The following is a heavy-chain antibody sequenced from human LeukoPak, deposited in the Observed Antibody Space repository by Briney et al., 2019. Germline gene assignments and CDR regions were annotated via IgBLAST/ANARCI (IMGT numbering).Heavy chain of an antibody. Sequence: SVKVSCKASGGTFSSYAISWVRQAPGQGLEWMGRIIPIFCTANYAQKFQGRVTITTDESTSTAYMELSSLRSEDTAVYYCAREYYYDSSGYYYVIDYWGQGTLVTVSS. J-gene: IGHJ4*02. V-gene: IGHV1-69*05. D-gene: IGHD3-22*01. CDR1: GGTFSSYA. CDR2: IIPIFCTA. CDR3: AREYYYDSSGYYYVIDY.